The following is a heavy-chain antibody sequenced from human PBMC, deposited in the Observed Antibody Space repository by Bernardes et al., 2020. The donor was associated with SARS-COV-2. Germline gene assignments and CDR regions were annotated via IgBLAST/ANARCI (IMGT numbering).Heavy chain of an antibody. Sequence: GGSLRLSCAASGFTFSRYGMSWVRQAPGKGLEWVANITGDGSQGSSVDSVRGRFAISRDNAKNLLYLQMDSLRAEDTAVYYCARIDDVTGRDYWAQGTLVTVSS. CDR3: ARIDDVTGRDY. J-gene: IGHJ4*02. CDR1: GFTFSRYG. CDR2: ITGDGSQG. D-gene: IGHD3-9*01. V-gene: IGHV3-7*01.